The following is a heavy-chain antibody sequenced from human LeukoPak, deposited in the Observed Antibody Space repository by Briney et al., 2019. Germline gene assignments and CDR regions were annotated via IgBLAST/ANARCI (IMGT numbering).Heavy chain of an antibody. CDR3: AKERAGYTNPYYFDY. J-gene: IGHJ4*02. Sequence: PGGSLRLSCAASGFTFSTYAMSWVRQAPGKGLEWVSTISGSGANTYYADSVRGRFTISRDNSKNTLYLRMNSLRAEDTALYYCAKERAGYTNPYYFDYWGQGTLVTVSS. D-gene: IGHD3-16*02. CDR1: GFTFSTYA. CDR2: ISGSGANT. V-gene: IGHV3-23*01.